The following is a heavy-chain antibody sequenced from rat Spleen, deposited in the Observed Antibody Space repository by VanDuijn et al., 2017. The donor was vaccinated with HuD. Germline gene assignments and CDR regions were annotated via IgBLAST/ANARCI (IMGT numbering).Heavy chain of an antibody. Sequence: EVQLVESGGGLVQPGRSLKLSCAASGFTFSNYDMAWVRQAPTKGLEWVATISYDGNSTYYRDSVKGRFTISRDNAKSTLYLQMNSLRSEDTATYYCARPHNYRYVMDAWGQGASVTVSS. CDR3: ARPHNYRYVMDA. CDR2: ISYDGNST. CDR1: GFTFSNYD. V-gene: IGHV5-7*01. D-gene: IGHD1-10*01. J-gene: IGHJ4*01.